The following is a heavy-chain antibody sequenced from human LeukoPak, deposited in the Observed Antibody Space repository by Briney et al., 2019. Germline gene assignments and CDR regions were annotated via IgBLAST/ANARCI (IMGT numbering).Heavy chain of an antibody. CDR2: ISSSSSYI. CDR1: GFTFSSYS. J-gene: IGHJ4*02. CDR3: ARDRGGYYRYYFDY. D-gene: IGHD3-22*01. Sequence: GGSLRLSCAASGFTFSSYSMNWVRQAPGKGLEWVSSISSSSSYIYYADSVKGRFTISRDNSKNTLYLQMNSLRAEDTAVYYCARDRGGYYRYYFDYWGQGTLVTVSS. V-gene: IGHV3-21*04.